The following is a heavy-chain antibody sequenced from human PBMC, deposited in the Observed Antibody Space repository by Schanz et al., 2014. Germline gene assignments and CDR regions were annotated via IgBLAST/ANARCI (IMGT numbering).Heavy chain of an antibody. Sequence: QVQLVDSGGGLVKPGGSLRLSCAASGFTFSDYYMAWIRQAPGKGLEWVSHISGSSIHKNYADSVKGRFSISRDNGETSVYLQINSLRVEDTAVYYCAKSKSQLPLFDYWGQGTLVTVSS. CDR2: ISGSSIHK. D-gene: IGHD2-21*01. CDR3: AKSKSQLPLFDY. V-gene: IGHV3-11*05. J-gene: IGHJ4*02. CDR1: GFTFSDYY.